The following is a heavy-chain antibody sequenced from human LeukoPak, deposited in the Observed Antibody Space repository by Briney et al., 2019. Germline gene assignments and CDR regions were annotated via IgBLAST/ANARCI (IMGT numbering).Heavy chain of an antibody. V-gene: IGHV3-23*01. CDR1: EFTFSSYA. CDR2: ISGSGGST. CDR3: AKGGSFTMIVVNVDY. D-gene: IGHD3-22*01. J-gene: IGHJ4*02. Sequence: GGSLRLSCAAPEFTFSSYAMSWVRQAPGKGLEWVSAISGSGGSTYYADSVKGRFTISRDNSKNTLYLQMNSLRAEDTAVYYCAKGGSFTMIVVNVDYWGQGTLVTVSS.